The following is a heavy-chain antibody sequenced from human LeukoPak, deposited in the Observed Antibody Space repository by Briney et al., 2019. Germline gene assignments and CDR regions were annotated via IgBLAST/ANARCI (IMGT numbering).Heavy chain of an antibody. CDR3: ARGRVSSDYGSVWFDP. V-gene: IGHV1-24*01. Sequence: ASVKVSCKVSGYTLTELSMHWVRQAPGKGLEWMGGFDPEDGETIYAQKFQGRVTMTEDTSTDTAYMELSSLRSEDTAVYYCARGRVSSDYGSVWFDPWGQGSLVTVSS. D-gene: IGHD3-10*01. J-gene: IGHJ5*02. CDR2: FDPEDGET. CDR1: GYTLTELS.